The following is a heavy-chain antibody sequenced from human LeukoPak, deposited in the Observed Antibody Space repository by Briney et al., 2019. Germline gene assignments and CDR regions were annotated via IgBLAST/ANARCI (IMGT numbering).Heavy chain of an antibody. CDR2: IYWSGGST. CDR3: ARSARRGTLVPAALFDTRYYFYYYMDV. V-gene: IGHV3-20*04. Sequence: GSLRVSCADSGFTFDDYAMSWVRHAPGAGLEWVSGIYWSGGSTGYADSVKGRFTVSRDNAKNSLFLQMNSLSAEDTALYYCARSARRGTLVPAALFDTRYYFYYYMDVWGKGTTVTVSS. J-gene: IGHJ6*03. D-gene: IGHD2-2*01. CDR1: GFTFDDYA.